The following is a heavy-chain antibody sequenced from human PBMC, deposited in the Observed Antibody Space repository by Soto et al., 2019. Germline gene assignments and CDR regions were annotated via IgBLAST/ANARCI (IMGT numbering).Heavy chain of an antibody. Sequence: QVQLVESGGGVVQPGRSLRLSCAASGFTFSSYAMHWVRQAPGKGLEWVAVISYDGSNKYYADSVKGRFTISRDNSKNTLYLQMNSLRAEDTAVYYCAVGGAGAAFDYWGQGTLVTVSS. J-gene: IGHJ4*02. D-gene: IGHD6-19*01. CDR1: GFTFSSYA. CDR2: ISYDGSNK. V-gene: IGHV3-30-3*01. CDR3: AVGGAGAAFDY.